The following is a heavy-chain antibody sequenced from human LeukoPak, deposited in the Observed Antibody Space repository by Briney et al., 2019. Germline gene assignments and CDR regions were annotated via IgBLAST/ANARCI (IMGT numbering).Heavy chain of an antibody. CDR3: ARNRQWLLADY. Sequence: PGGSLRLSCAASGFTFSSYWMHWVRQAPGKGLVWVANTKQDETEKHYADSVKGRFTISRDNAQNSLYLQMNSLRAEDTAVYFCARNRQWLLADYWGQGTVVTVSS. D-gene: IGHD3-22*01. J-gene: IGHJ4*02. CDR1: GFTFSSYW. CDR2: TKQDETEK. V-gene: IGHV3-7*01.